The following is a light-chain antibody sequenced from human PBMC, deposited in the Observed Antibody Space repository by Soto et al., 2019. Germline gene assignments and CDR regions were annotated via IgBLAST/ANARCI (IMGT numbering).Light chain of an antibody. CDR1: SSNIGTNY. V-gene: IGLV1-47*01. J-gene: IGLJ3*02. CDR2: RNN. Sequence: QAVVTQPPSASGTPGQRVTISCSGSSSNIGTNYIYWYQQVPGTAPKLLIYRNNQRPSGVPDRFSDSKSGTSASLAISGLRSEDEADYYCAAWDDSLSGWVFGGGTKVTVL. CDR3: AAWDDSLSGWV.